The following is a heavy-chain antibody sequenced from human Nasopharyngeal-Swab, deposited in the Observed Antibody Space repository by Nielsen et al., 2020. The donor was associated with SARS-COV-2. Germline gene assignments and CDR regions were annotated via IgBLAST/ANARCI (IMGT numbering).Heavy chain of an antibody. CDR2: TNPDTGNT. V-gene: IGHV1-3*01. Sequence: ASVKASCKASGDTFTDYAIHGVRQAPGQGLEWLGWTNPDTGNTLYSQTFQGRIAITRDTSANTAYLEVNSLTSEETAVYFCARRGRNFAFDYWGQGTLVTVSS. CDR3: ARRGRNFAFDY. J-gene: IGHJ4*02. CDR1: GDTFTDYA. D-gene: IGHD1-14*01.